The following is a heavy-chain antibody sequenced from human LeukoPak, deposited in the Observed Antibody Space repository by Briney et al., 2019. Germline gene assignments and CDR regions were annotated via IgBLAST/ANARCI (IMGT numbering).Heavy chain of an antibody. CDR1: GYTFIGYY. CDR2: INPNSGGT. D-gene: IGHD5-12*01. V-gene: IGHV1-2*02. J-gene: IGHJ6*03. Sequence: ASVKLSCKASGYTFIGYYMHWVRQAPGQGLEWMGWINPNSGGTNYAQKFQGRVTMTRDTSISTASMELSRLRSDDTAVYYGARERVATIPYYYYYMDVWGKGTTVTISS. CDR3: ARERVATIPYYYYYMDV.